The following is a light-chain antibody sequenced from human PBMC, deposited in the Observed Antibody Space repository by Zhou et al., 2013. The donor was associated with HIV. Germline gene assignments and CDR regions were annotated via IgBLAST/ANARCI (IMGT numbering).Light chain of an antibody. CDR1: QIISTY. CDR2: AAS. CDR3: HQTYSSPFT. Sequence: DIQMTQSPSSLSASVGDKVTITCRASQIISTYLNWYQQKPGKAPKLLLYAASSLQSGVPSRFSGSGSGTDFTLTIGSLQPEDFATYFCHQTYSSPFTFGPGTKVDIK. V-gene: IGKV1-39*01. J-gene: IGKJ3*01.